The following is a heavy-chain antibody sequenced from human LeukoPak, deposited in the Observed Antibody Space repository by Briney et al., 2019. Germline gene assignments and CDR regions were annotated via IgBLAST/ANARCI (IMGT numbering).Heavy chain of an antibody. CDR3: ARRRQGDYAFDY. J-gene: IGHJ4*02. CDR2: IIPIFGTA. V-gene: IGHV1-69*05. CDR1: GGTFSSYA. Sequence: ASVKVSCKASGGTFSSYAISWVRQAPGQGLEWMGGIIPIFGTANYAQKFQGRVTITTDESTSTAYMELSSLRSEDTAVYYCARRRQGDYAFDYWGQGTLVTVSS. D-gene: IGHD4-17*01.